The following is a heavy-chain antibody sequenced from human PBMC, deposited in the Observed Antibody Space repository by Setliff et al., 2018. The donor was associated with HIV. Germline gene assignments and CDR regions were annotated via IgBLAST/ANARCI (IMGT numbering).Heavy chain of an antibody. CDR1: AYSISSGYY. CDR3: ARDGYSSSWYVISGSFDY. D-gene: IGHD6-13*01. V-gene: IGHV4-38-2*02. Sequence: SETLSLTCAASAYSISSGYYWGWIRQPPGKGLEWIGSIYHSGSTYYNPSLKSRVTISVDTSENQFSLKLSSVTAADTAVYYCARDGYSSSWYVISGSFDYWGQGILVTVSS. CDR2: IYHSGST. J-gene: IGHJ4*02.